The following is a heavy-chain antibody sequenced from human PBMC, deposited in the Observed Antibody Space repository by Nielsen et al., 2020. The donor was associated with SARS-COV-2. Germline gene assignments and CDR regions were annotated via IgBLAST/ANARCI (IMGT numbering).Heavy chain of an antibody. CDR3: ARGRLMWGRTERSYGGMDV. D-gene: IGHD5-18*01. CDR2: INSDGSST. V-gene: IGHV3-74*01. Sequence: GESLKISCAASGFTFSSYWMHWVRQAPGKGLVWVSRINSDGSSTSYADSVKGRFTISRDNSKNTLYLQMNSLRAEDTAVYYCARGRLMWGRTERSYGGMDVWGQGTTVTVSS. J-gene: IGHJ6*02. CDR1: GFTFSSYW.